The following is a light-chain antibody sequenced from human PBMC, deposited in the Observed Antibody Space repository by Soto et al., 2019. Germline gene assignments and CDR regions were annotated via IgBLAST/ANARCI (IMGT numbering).Light chain of an antibody. V-gene: IGLV2-8*01. J-gene: IGLJ2*01. CDR1: SSDVGGGYNY. Sequence: QSVLTQPPSASGSPGQSVTISCTGTSSDVGGGYNYVSWYQHHPGKVPKLMIYEVSKRPSGVPDRFYGSKSGNTASLTVSGLQAEDEADYFCSSYEGNTNLIFGGGTKVTVL. CDR3: SSYEGNTNLI. CDR2: EVS.